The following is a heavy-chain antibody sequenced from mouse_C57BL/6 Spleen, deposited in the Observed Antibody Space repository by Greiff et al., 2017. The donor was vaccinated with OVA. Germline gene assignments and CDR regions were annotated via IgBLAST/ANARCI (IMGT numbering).Heavy chain of an antibody. CDR3: ANWDGENFDD. CDR1: GYTFTSYG. D-gene: IGHD4-1*01. CDR2: IYPRSGNT. V-gene: IGHV1-81*01. J-gene: IGHJ2*01. Sequence: VKLVESGAELARPGASVKLSCKASGYTFTSYGISWVKQRTGQGLEWIGEIYPRSGNTYYNEKFKGTATLTADKSSSTAYRWLRSLTYEDSAVYFCANWDGENFDDWGKGTTLTVSS.